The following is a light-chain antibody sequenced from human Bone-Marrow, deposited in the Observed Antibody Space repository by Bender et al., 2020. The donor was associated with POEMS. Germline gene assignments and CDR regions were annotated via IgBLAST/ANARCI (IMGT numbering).Light chain of an antibody. CDR1: SSDLGGYDY. J-gene: IGLJ1*01. V-gene: IGLV2-8*01. Sequence: ALTQPSSASGALGQSVTISCTRTSSDLGGYDYVSWYQEHPGKAPKLVIYEVNKRPSGVPDRFSGSKSGDTASLTVSGLQPDDEADYYCMSYGGSNNCVFGTGTRVTVL. CDR2: EVN. CDR3: MSYGGSNNCV.